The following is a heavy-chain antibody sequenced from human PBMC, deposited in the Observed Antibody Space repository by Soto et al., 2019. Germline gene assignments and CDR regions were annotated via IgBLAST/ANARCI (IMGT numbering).Heavy chain of an antibody. CDR2: IYPGDSDT. D-gene: IGHD5-18*01. CDR1: GSSFTSYW. CDR3: ARMWPVDTAMVTFGFDYYYGMDV. Sequence: GESLKIPCKGSGSSFTSYWIGWVRQMPGKGLEWMGIIYPGDSDTRYSPSFQGQVTISADKSISTAYLQWSSLKASDTAMYYCARMWPVDTAMVTFGFDYYYGMDVWGQGTTVTVSS. V-gene: IGHV5-51*01. J-gene: IGHJ6*02.